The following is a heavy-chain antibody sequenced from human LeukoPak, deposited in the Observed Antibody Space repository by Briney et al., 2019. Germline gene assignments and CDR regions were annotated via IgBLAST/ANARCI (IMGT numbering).Heavy chain of an antibody. Sequence: GASAKVSCKASGYTFTSYGISWVRQAPGQALEWMGWISAYNGNTNSAQKLQGRVTMTTDTSTSTAYMELRSLRSDDTAVYYCARASHVLRYFDWADYWGQGTLVTVSS. CDR1: GYTFTSYG. J-gene: IGHJ4*02. D-gene: IGHD3-9*01. CDR3: ARASHVLRYFDWADY. V-gene: IGHV1-18*01. CDR2: ISAYNGNT.